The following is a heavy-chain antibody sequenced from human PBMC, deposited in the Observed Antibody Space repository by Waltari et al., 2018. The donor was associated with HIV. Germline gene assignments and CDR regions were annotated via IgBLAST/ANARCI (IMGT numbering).Heavy chain of an antibody. CDR3: AKDLGNFAND. CDR1: GFTFMSYA. V-gene: IGHV3-23*01. D-gene: IGHD1-1*01. CDR2: ISSNSGST. Sequence: EVQLLESGGGLVQPGGSLRLSCAASGFTFMSYAMTWVRQAPGKGLEWVSGISSNSGSTDYADSVKGRLTISRDNSKNILYLQMNSLRAEDTAVYYCAKDLGNFANDWGQGTLVTVTS. J-gene: IGHJ4*02.